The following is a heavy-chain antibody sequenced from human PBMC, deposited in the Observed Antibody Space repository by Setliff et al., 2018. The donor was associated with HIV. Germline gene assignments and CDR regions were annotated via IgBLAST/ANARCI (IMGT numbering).Heavy chain of an antibody. Sequence: PGGSLRLSCAASGFTFSAYAMNWVRQAPGRGLEWVSAINGGGTPYYADSVKGRFTVSRDNSKNMVYLEMNSLQETFTEATGVYYCHSGYDTEEQSYFDYWGQGTLVTVSS. V-gene: IGHV3-23*01. J-gene: IGHJ4*02. CDR3: HSGYDTEEQSYFDY. CDR2: INGGGTP. D-gene: IGHD5-12*01. CDR1: GFTFSAYA.